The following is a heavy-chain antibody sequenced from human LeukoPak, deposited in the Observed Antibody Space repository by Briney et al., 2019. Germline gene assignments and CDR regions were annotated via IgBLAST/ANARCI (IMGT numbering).Heavy chain of an antibody. V-gene: IGHV4-34*01. CDR1: GGSFSGYY. Sequence: PSETLSLTCAVYGGSFSGYYWSWIRQPPGKGLEWIGEINHSGSTNYNPSLKSRVTISVDTSKNQFSLKLSSVTAADTAVYYCARDRWSIAARHYYYYMDVWGKGTTVTVSS. D-gene: IGHD6-6*01. CDR2: INHSGST. CDR3: ARDRWSIAARHYYYYMDV. J-gene: IGHJ6*03.